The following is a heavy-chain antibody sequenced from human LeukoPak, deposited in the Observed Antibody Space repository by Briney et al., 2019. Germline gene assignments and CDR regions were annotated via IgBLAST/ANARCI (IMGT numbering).Heavy chain of an antibody. Sequence: SETLSLTCTVSGGSISSGDCYWSWIRQPPGKGPEWIGDIYQSGSTHYNPSLKSRVTISVDRSKNQFSLKLSSVTAADTAVYYCARGRRDPLWGRGTLVTVSS. D-gene: IGHD5-24*01. CDR1: GGSISSGDCY. J-gene: IGHJ2*01. V-gene: IGHV4-30-2*01. CDR3: ARGRRDPL. CDR2: IYQSGST.